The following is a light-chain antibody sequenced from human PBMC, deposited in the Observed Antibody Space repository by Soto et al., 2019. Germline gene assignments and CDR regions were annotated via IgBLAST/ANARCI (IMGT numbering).Light chain of an antibody. V-gene: IGKV1-17*01. CDR2: AAS. Sequence: DLQMTQSPSSLSASVGDRVTITCRASQGIRHDLGWYQQKPGKAPKRLIYAASSVQSGVPSRFSGSGSGTEFTLTISSLQPEDFATYFCLQHNNYPFTFGPGTKVDIK. CDR3: LQHNNYPFT. CDR1: QGIRHD. J-gene: IGKJ3*01.